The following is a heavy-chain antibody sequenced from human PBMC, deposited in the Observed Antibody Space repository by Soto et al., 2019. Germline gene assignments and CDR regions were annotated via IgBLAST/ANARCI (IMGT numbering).Heavy chain of an antibody. CDR1: GFTFGDYT. D-gene: IGHD1-1*01. Sequence: GSLRLSCATSGFTFGDYTISWVRQAPGKGLEWVSGISGSGGSTYYADSVKGQFAISRDHSKNTVYLQMNSLRAEDTAVYYCAKVPGNRNDVSPYYYYMDVWGKGTTVTVSS. J-gene: IGHJ6*03. CDR3: AKVPGNRNDVSPYYYYMDV. CDR2: ISGSGGST. V-gene: IGHV3-23*01.